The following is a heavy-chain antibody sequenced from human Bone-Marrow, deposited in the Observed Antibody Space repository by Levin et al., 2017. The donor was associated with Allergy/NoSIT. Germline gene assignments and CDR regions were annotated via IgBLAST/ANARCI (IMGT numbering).Heavy chain of an antibody. CDR2: IYSGGSI. D-gene: IGHD4-11*01. CDR1: GFTVSNNY. J-gene: IGHJ4*02. V-gene: IGHV3-66*04. CDR3: AGHTEGDC. Sequence: SCAASGFTVSNNYMSWVRQAPGKGLEWVALIYSGGSIRYADSVKGRFTVSRDNSKNTLFLQMSSLRAEDTAVYYCAGHTEGDCWGQGALVTVSS.